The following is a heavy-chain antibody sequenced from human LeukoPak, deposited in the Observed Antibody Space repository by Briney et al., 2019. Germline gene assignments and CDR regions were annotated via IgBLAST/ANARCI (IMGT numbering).Heavy chain of an antibody. V-gene: IGHV3-74*01. CDR1: GFTFSDYW. CDR2: INGDASST. J-gene: IGHJ4*02. D-gene: IGHD3-10*01. CDR3: ARKTRSGSYFGY. Sequence: GGSLRLSCAASGFTFSDYWMHWVRRVPGRGLVWVSRINGDASSTTYADSVRGRFVISRDNAKNTLYLQMNSLRVEDTAVYFCARKTRSGSYFGYWGQGTLVTVSS.